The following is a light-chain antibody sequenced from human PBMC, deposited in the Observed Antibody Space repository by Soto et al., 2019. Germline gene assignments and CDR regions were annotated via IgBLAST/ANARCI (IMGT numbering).Light chain of an antibody. Sequence: DIQMPQSPPSVSASVGERVTITDRASQVISSWLAWYQQKPGKAPKLLIYAASSLQSGVPSRFSGSGSGTDFTLTISSVQPEDFATYYCQQANSFPYTFGQGTKLEIK. J-gene: IGKJ2*01. CDR3: QQANSFPYT. CDR1: QVISSW. CDR2: AAS. V-gene: IGKV1D-12*01.